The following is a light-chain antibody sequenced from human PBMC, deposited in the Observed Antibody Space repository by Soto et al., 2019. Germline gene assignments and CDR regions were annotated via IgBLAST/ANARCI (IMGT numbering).Light chain of an antibody. CDR1: QSISAW. CDR3: QQYNDYWT. J-gene: IGKJ1*01. CDR2: DAS. Sequence: DIQMTQSPSTLSATAGDRVTITCRASQSISAWLAWYQQKPGKAPKLLIYDASNLESGVPSRFSGSGSGTEFTLTISNLQTDDFATYYCQQYNDYWTFGQGTKVDIK. V-gene: IGKV1-5*01.